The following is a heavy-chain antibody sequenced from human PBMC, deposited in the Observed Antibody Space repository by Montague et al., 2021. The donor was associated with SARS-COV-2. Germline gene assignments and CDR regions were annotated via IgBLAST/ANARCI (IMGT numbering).Heavy chain of an antibody. J-gene: IGHJ4*02. CDR2: IXWDDDK. CDR3: ARIRDYDILTGSYSGFDY. D-gene: IGHD3-9*01. CDR1: GFSLSTSGMC. Sequence: VKPTQTLTLTCTFSGFSLSTSGMCVSWIRQPPGKALEWLALIXWDDDKYYSTSLKTRLTISKDTSKNQVVLTMTNMDPVDTATYYCARIRDYDILTGSYSGFDYWGQGPLAPVS. V-gene: IGHV2-70*01.